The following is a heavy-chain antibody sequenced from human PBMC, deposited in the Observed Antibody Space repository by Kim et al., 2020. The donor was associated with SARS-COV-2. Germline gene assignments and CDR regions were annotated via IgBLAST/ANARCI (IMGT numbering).Heavy chain of an antibody. V-gene: IGHV3-11*01. CDR3: ARGNGVTGTTLFY. D-gene: IGHD1-7*01. J-gene: IGHJ4*02. Sequence: YADSVKGRFTISRDNAKNSLYLQMNSLRAEDTAVYYCARGNGVTGTTLFYWGQGTLVTVSS.